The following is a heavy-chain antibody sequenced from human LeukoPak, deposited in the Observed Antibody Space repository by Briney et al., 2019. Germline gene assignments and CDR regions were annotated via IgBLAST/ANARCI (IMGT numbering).Heavy chain of an antibody. Sequence: ASVKVSCKASGYTFTGYYMHWVRQAPGQGLEWMGWINPNSGGTNYAQKFQGRVTMTTDTSISTAYMELSRLRSDDTAVYYCARSPERQYSSGSLANWGQGTLVTVSS. D-gene: IGHD6-19*01. CDR3: ARSPERQYSSGSLAN. CDR2: INPNSGGT. V-gene: IGHV1-2*02. J-gene: IGHJ4*02. CDR1: GYTFTGYY.